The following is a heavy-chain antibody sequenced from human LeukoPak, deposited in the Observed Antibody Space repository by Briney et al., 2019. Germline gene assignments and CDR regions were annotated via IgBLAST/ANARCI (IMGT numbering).Heavy chain of an antibody. D-gene: IGHD2-21*02. CDR2: VNQGATQK. CDR1: GFDFSTQW. Sequence: GGSLRLSCAASGFDFSTQWMSCLRPAPGEGLECVANVNQGATQKYYVDSVKGRFTISRDNAENSLYLQMNSLRAEDTAVYYCARGDLVVTLEGPIDYWGQGTLVTVSS. J-gene: IGHJ4*02. CDR3: ARGDLVVTLEGPIDY. V-gene: IGHV3-7*01.